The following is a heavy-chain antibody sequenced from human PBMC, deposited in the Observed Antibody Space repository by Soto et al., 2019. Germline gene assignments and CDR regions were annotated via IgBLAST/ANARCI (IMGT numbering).Heavy chain of an antibody. CDR1: GGSISSYY. Sequence: SETLSLTCTVSGGSISSYYWSWIRQPPGKGLEWIGYIYYSGSTNYNPSLKSRVTISVDTSKNQFSLKLSSVTAADTAVYYCARDVFAGMDVWGQGTTVILSS. CDR2: IYYSGST. J-gene: IGHJ6*02. V-gene: IGHV4-59*01. CDR3: ARDVFAGMDV.